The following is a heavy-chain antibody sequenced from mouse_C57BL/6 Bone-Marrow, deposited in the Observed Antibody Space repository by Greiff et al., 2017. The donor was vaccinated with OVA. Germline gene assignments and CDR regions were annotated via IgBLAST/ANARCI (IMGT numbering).Heavy chain of an antibody. CDR3: TTRLLQAMDY. Sequence: VQLQQSGAELVRPGASVKLSCTASGFNIKDDYMHWVKQRPEQGLEWIGWIYPENGDTEYASKFQGKATITADTSSNTAYLQLSSLTSEDTAVYYCTTRLLQAMDYWGQGTSVTVSS. V-gene: IGHV14-4*01. CDR2: IYPENGDT. CDR1: GFNIKDDY. D-gene: IGHD2-3*01. J-gene: IGHJ4*01.